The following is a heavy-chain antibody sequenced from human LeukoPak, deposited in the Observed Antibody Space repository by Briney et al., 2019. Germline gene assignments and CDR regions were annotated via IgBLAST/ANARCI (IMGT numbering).Heavy chain of an antibody. V-gene: IGHV3-74*01. CDR2: ISNDGSVT. J-gene: IGHJ4*02. Sequence: GGSLRLSCAASGFTFSSYWMHWVRQAREKGPVWVSRISNDGSVTSYADSVKGRFTISRDNAKNTMYVQMNSLRAEDTAVYYCARGRPGYYFDYWGQGTLVTVST. CDR1: GFTFSSYW. D-gene: IGHD3-22*01. CDR3: ARGRPGYYFDY.